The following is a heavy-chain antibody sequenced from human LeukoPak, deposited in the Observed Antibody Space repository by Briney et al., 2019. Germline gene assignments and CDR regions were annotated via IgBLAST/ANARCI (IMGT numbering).Heavy chain of an antibody. Sequence: ASVKVSCKASGYTFTTYGLSWVRQAPGHGLEWMGWISIYSGNTNYAQIFQGRVTMTTDTSTNTAYMELRCLRSDDTAVYYCARDRYDSPAGTFDIWGQGTMVTVSS. CDR1: GYTFTTYG. D-gene: IGHD3-22*01. J-gene: IGHJ3*02. V-gene: IGHV1-18*01. CDR2: ISIYSGNT. CDR3: ARDRYDSPAGTFDI.